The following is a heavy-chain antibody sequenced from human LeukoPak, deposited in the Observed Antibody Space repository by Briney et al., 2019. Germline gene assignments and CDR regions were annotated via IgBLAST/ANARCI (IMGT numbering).Heavy chain of an antibody. CDR2: IIPILGIA. J-gene: IGHJ4*01. CDR1: RGTSRVDT. D-gene: IGHD1-26*01. Sequence: ASVRDSSVDSRGTSRVDTISWGRPAPGQGLEWMGRIIPILGIANYAQKFQGRVTITADKSTSTAYMELSSLRSEDTAVYYCARVDMSGICDHYFDHWGSGTLVTVSS. V-gene: IGHV1-69*02. CDR3: ARVDMSGICDHYFDH.